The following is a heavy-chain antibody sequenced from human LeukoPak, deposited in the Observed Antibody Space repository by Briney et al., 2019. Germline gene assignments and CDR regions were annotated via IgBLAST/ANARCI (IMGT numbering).Heavy chain of an antibody. CDR1: GGSLSSSSYY. D-gene: IGHD2-15*01. CDR3: ARQVLGYSSSDWFVP. CDR2: IYYRETT. Sequence: SETLSLTCTVSGGSLSSSSYYWGWIRQSPGKGLEWIGSIYYRETTYYKPSLKSRATISVDTSKNQFALKLSAVTVADTAVYYCARQVLGYSSSDWFVPWGQGTLVTVSS. V-gene: IGHV4-39*01. J-gene: IGHJ5*02.